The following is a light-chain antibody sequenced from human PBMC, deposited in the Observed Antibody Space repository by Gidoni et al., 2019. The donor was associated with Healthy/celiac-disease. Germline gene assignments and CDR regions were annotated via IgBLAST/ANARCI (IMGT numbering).Light chain of an antibody. CDR3: QQYGSSPPWT. CDR1: QSVSSSS. CDR2: GAS. J-gene: IGKJ1*01. V-gene: IGKV3-20*01. Sequence: EIVLTQSPGTLSLSPGERATLSCRASQSVSSSSLAWYQQKPGQAPRLLIYGASSRATGIPDRFSCSGSGTDFTLIISRLEPEDFAVYYCQQYGSSPPWTFXQXTKVEIK.